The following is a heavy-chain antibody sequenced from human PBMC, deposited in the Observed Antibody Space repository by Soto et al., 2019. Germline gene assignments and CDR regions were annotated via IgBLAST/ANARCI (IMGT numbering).Heavy chain of an antibody. CDR1: GFTFSIYG. Sequence: GSLRLSCAASGFTFSIYGMHWVRQAPGKGLEWVAVISYDGSNKYYADSVKGRFTISRDNSKNTLYLQMNSLRAEDTAVYYCAKDLGIVATIDYYGMDVWGQGTTVTVSS. CDR2: ISYDGSNK. J-gene: IGHJ6*02. V-gene: IGHV3-30*18. CDR3: AKDLGIVATIDYYGMDV. D-gene: IGHD5-12*01.